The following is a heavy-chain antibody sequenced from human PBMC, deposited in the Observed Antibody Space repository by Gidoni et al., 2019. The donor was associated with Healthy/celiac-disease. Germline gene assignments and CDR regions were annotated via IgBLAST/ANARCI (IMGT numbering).Heavy chain of an antibody. V-gene: IGHV2-5*02. CDR2: IYWDDDK. D-gene: IGHD4-17*01. J-gene: IGHJ3*02. Sequence: QITLKESGPTLVKPTQTLTLTCTFSGFSLSTSGVGVGWIRQPPGKALEWLALIYWDDDKRYSPSLKSRLTITKDTSKNQVVLTMTNMDPVDTATYYCAHRFRTFTVTEAFDIWGQGTMVTVSS. CDR3: AHRFRTFTVTEAFDI. CDR1: GFSLSTSGVG.